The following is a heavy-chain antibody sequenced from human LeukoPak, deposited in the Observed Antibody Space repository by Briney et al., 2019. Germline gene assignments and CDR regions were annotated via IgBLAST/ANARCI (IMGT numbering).Heavy chain of an antibody. V-gene: IGHV5-51*01. CDR3: ARRAAISPRGWYDSGYYFDY. CDR2: IYAGDSDT. J-gene: IGHJ4*02. D-gene: IGHD6-19*01. Sequence: GDSLKISCKGSGYSFSSYWIGWVRPMPGECVEGRGIIYAGDSDTTYSPSCQGKVTISADKTISTAYLQWSSLKASDTAMYYCARRAAISPRGWYDSGYYFDYWGQGTLVTVSS. CDR1: GYSFSSYW.